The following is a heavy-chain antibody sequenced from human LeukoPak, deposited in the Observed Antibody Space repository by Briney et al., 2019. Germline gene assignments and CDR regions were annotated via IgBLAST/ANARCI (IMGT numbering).Heavy chain of an antibody. Sequence: SETLSLTCTVSGGSIRGYYWSWIRQPPGKGLEWIGYIHYSGSTNYNPSLKSRVTISVDTSKNQFSLKLTSVTAADTAVYYCARHSSDWYLDYWGQGTLVTVSS. CDR2: IHYSGST. CDR1: GGSIRGYY. V-gene: IGHV4-59*08. D-gene: IGHD6-19*01. CDR3: ARHSSDWYLDY. J-gene: IGHJ4*02.